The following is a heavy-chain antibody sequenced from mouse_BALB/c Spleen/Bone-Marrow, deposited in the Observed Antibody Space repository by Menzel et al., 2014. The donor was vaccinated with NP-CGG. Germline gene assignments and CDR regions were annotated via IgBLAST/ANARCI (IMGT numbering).Heavy chain of an antibody. CDR1: GFNIKDTY. D-gene: IGHD1-1*01. V-gene: IGHV14-3*02. CDR3: AAYYCGTYGFAY. CDR2: IDPANCNT. J-gene: IGHJ3*01. Sequence: EVQREESGAELVKPGASVKLSCTASGFNIKDTYMHWVKQRPEQGLEGIGRIDPANCNTKYAPKFQGKATITADTSSNTAYLQLSSMTSEDTAVYYCAAYYCGTYGFAYWGQGTLVTVSA.